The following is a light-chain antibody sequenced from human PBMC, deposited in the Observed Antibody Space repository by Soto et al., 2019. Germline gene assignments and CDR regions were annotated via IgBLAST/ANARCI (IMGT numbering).Light chain of an antibody. CDR2: EVK. Sequence: QSVLTQPASVSGSPGQSITISCTGTSSDVGDYNYVSWYQQHPGKAPKLMIYEVKNRPSGVSNRFSGSKSGNTASRTISGLQAEYEADYYCSSYTSSSTAVFGTGTKLTVL. J-gene: IGLJ1*01. CDR1: SSDVGDYNY. CDR3: SSYTSSSTAV. V-gene: IGLV2-14*01.